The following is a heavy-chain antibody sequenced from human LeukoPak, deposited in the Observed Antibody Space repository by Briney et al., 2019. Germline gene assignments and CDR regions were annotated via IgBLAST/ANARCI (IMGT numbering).Heavy chain of an antibody. CDR1: GGSISSGSYY. CDR3: ARDTWGELWFGELLW. CDR2: IYTSGST. D-gene: IGHD3-10*01. J-gene: IGHJ4*02. V-gene: IGHV4-61*02. Sequence: SETLSLTCTVSGGSISSGSYYWSWIRQPAGKGLEWIGRIYTSGSTNYNPSLKSRVTISVDTSKNQFSLKLSSVTAADTAVYYCARDTWGELWFGELLWWGQGTLVTVSS.